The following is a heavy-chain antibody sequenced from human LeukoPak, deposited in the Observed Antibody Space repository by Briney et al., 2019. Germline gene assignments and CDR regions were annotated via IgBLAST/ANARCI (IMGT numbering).Heavy chain of an antibody. V-gene: IGHV1-69*13. J-gene: IGHJ5*02. CDR2: IIPIFGTA. D-gene: IGHD4-17*01. Sequence: SVKVSCKASGYTFTSYAISWVRQAPGQGLEWMGGIIPIFGTANYAQKFQGRVTITADESTSTAYMGLSSLRSEDTAVYYCARDLYGITVTHTHKAWFDPWGQGTLVTVSS. CDR1: GYTFTSYA. CDR3: ARDLYGITVTHTHKAWFDP.